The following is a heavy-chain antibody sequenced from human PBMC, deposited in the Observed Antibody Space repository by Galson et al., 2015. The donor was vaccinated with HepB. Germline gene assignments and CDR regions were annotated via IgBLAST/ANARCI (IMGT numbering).Heavy chain of an antibody. CDR2: IWYDGSNK. CDR3: ARDGQSSGYYFGLEHYYYYMDV. CDR1: GFTFSSYG. Sequence: SLRLSCAASGFTFSSYGMHWVRQAPGKGLEWVAVIWYDGSNKYYADSVKGRFTISRDNSKNTLYLQMNSLRAEDTAVYYCARDGQSSGYYFGLEHYYYYMDVWGKGTTVTVSS. J-gene: IGHJ6*03. V-gene: IGHV3-33*01. D-gene: IGHD3-22*01.